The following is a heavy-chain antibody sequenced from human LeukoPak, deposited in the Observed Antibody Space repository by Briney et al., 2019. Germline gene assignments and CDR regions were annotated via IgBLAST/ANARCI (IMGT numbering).Heavy chain of an antibody. CDR2: IIPIFDTA. V-gene: IGHV1-69*06. CDR1: GGTFSNYA. CDR3: ARRSRALGFDLDY. J-gene: IGHJ4*02. D-gene: IGHD3-10*01. Sequence: ASVKVSCKASGGTFSNYAITWVRQAPGQGLEWMGGIIPIFDTANYAQKFQGRVTITADKSTSTAYMELSSLRSEDTAVYYCARRSRALGFDLDYWGQGTLVTVSS.